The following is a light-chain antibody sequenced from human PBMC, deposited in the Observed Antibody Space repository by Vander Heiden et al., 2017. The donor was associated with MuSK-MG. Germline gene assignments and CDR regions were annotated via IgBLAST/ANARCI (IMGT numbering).Light chain of an antibody. CDR3: SSYADSNTLV. V-gene: IGLV2-8*01. Sequence: QSALTQPPSASGSPGQSVTISCTGASSDIGDYNSVSWYQQHPGRAPKLIIYDVTKRPSGVPHRFSGSKSGNTASLTVSGLQAEDEADYFCSSYADSNTLVFGGGTKLTVL. CDR2: DVT. J-gene: IGLJ3*02. CDR1: SSDIGDYNS.